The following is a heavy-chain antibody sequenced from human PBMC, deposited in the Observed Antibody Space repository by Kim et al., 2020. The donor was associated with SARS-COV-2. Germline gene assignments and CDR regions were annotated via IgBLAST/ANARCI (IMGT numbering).Heavy chain of an antibody. D-gene: IGHD3-10*01. J-gene: IGHJ4*02. CDR3: AKSPGSGRTYYFDI. CDR2: ISGSGGTT. CDR1: GFTFSNYA. Sequence: GGSLRLSCAASGFTFSNYAMSWVRQAPGKGLEWVSGISGSGGTTYYADSVKGRFTISRDNTKNTLYLQMNSLRGEDTAVYYCAKSPGSGRTYYFDIWGQGTMVTVSS. V-gene: IGHV3-23*01.